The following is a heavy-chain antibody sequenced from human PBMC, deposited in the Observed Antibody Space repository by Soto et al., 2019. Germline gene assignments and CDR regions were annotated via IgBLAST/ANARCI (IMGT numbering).Heavy chain of an antibody. Sequence: QVQLLESEGGVVQPGRSLRLSCAASGFSFSSFAVHWVRQAPGKGLEWVAVMSSDETKINYADSVKDRFTISRDNSKNTLFLQLNGLRPEDTAVYFCAKDRGSGTLRYYGMDVWGQGTTVTVSS. V-gene: IGHV3-30*18. CDR2: MSSDETKI. CDR1: GFSFSSFA. J-gene: IGHJ6*02. CDR3: AKDRGSGTLRYYGMDV. D-gene: IGHD3-10*01.